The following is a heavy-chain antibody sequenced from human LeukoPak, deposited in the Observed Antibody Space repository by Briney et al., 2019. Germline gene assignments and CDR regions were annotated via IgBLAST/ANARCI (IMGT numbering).Heavy chain of an antibody. D-gene: IGHD1-26*01. J-gene: IGHJ4*02. V-gene: IGHV4-59*08. CDR3: ARVIGGSYVDY. CDR2: IYYSGST. Sequence: SETLSLTCTVSGGSISSYYWSWIRQPPGKGLEWIGYIYYSGSTNYNPSLKSRVTISVDTSKNQFSLKLSSVTAADTAVYYCARVIGGSYVDYWGQGTLVTVSS. CDR1: GGSISSYY.